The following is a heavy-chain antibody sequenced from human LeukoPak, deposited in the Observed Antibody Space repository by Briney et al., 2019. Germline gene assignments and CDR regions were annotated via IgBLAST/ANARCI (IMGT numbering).Heavy chain of an antibody. CDR3: AKPRSGWSLWDY. CDR2: ISGSGGST. D-gene: IGHD6-19*01. CDR1: GFTFSSSA. V-gene: IGHV3-23*01. J-gene: IGHJ4*02. Sequence: GGSLRLSCAASGFTFSSSAMSWVRQAPGKGLGWVSSISGSGGSTHYVDSVKGRFTISRDKTKNTLYLQMNSLRAEDTAVYYCAKPRSGWSLWDYWGQGTLVTVSS.